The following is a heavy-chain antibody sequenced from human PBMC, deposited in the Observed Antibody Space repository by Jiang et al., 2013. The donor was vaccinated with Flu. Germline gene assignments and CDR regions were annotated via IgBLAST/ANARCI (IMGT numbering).Heavy chain of an antibody. Sequence: TLSLTCTVSGGSISSYYWSWIRQPPGKGLEWIGYIYYSGSTNYNPSLKSRVTISVDTSKNQFSLKLSSVTAADTAVYYCAREDYGDYVGVGWFDPWGQGTLVTVSS. D-gene: IGHD4-17*01. V-gene: IGHV4-59*01. CDR1: GGSISSYY. CDR2: IYYSGST. CDR3: AREDYGDYVGVGWFDP. J-gene: IGHJ5*02.